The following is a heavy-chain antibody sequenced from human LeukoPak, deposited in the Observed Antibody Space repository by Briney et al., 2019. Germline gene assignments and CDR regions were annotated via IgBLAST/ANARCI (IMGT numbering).Heavy chain of an antibody. V-gene: IGHV4-30-4*01. CDR3: ARDTAMVKDY. CDR1: GGSISSGDYY. Sequence: SQTLSLTCTVSGGSISSGDYYWSWIRQPPGKGLEWIGYIYYSGSTNYNPSLKSRVTISVDKSKNQFSLKLSSVTAADTAVYYCARDTAMVKDYWGQGTLVTVSS. CDR2: IYYSGST. D-gene: IGHD5-18*01. J-gene: IGHJ4*02.